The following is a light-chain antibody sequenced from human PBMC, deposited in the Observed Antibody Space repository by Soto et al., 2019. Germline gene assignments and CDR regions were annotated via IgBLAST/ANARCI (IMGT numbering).Light chain of an antibody. CDR1: QSVSSN. Sequence: EIVMTQSPATLSVAPGERVTLSCRASQSVSSNLAWYQHQPGQAPRLLIYGASSRATGIPVRFSGSGSGTEFTLTISSLQSEDFAVYYCQQYNNWPLTFGQGTRLEIK. V-gene: IGKV3-15*01. CDR3: QQYNNWPLT. CDR2: GAS. J-gene: IGKJ5*01.